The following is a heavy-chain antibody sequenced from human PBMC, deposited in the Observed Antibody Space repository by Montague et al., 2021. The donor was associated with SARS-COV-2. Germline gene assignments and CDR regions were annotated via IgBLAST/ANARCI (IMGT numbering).Heavy chain of an antibody. CDR3: ARDTRIAMLVVVTGYGLDV. J-gene: IGHJ6*02. D-gene: IGHD3-22*01. CDR1: GVSISSGGFY. V-gene: IGHV4-31*03. Sequence: TLSLTCTVSGVSISSGGFYWSWLRQHPRKGLEWIGFIYYSGTTYHNPSLKSRLTISIDTSKSQFSLKLSSVTAADTAVYYCARDTRIAMLVVVTGYGLDVWGQGTTVTVSS. CDR2: IYYSGTT.